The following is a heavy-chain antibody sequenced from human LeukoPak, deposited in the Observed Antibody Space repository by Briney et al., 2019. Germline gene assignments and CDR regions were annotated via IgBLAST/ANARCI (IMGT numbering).Heavy chain of an antibody. CDR2: IYYSGST. Sequence: ETLSLTCTVSGGSISSHYWSWIRQPPGKGLEWIGYIYYSGSTNYNPSLKSRVTISVDTSKNQFSLKLGSVTAADTAVYYCATQDYYDSSGQARPAHYYYYMDVWGKGTTVTVSS. V-gene: IGHV4-59*11. J-gene: IGHJ6*03. CDR3: ATQDYYDSSGQARPAHYYYYMDV. CDR1: GGSISSHY. D-gene: IGHD3-22*01.